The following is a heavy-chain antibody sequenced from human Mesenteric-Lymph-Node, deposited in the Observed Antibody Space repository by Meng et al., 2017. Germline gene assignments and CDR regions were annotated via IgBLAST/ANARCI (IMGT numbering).Heavy chain of an antibody. J-gene: IGHJ4*02. D-gene: IGHD2-21*01. Sequence: GGSLRLSCAASGFTFSSYAMHWVRQAPGKGLEYVSAISSNGGSTYYANSVKGRFTISRDNSKNTLYLQMGSLRAEDMAVYYCARDAGNVAFWYYFDYWGQGTLVTVSS. V-gene: IGHV3-64*01. CDR1: GFTFSSYA. CDR2: ISSNGGST. CDR3: ARDAGNVAFWYYFDY.